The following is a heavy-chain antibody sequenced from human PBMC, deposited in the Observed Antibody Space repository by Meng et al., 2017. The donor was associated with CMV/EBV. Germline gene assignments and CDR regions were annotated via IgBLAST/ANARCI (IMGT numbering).Heavy chain of an antibody. V-gene: IGHV6-1*01. Sequence: GDSVSSNSVAWNWIRQSPSRGLEWLGRTYYRSKWYNDYAVSVKSRIPINPDTSKNQFSLQLNSVTPEDTAVYYCARETLTEWELHPWGQGTLVTVSS. J-gene: IGHJ5*02. CDR3: ARETLTEWELHP. D-gene: IGHD1-26*01. CDR2: TYYRSKWYN. CDR1: GDSVSSNSVA.